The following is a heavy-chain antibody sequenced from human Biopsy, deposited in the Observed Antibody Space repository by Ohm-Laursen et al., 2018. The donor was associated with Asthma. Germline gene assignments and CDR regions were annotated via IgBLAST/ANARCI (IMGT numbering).Heavy chain of an antibody. D-gene: IGHD2-15*01. V-gene: IGHV1-2*06. J-gene: IGHJ5*02. CDR2: VNPNSGDT. Sequence: SVKVSCKASGYTFTDYSIHWVRQAPGQGLEWMGRVNPNSGDTKYAQRFQGRVTVTRDRSVSTAYMELSRLRSDDTAVYYCARDRGYCSGGTCPSWFDPWGQGTLVIVSS. CDR1: GYTFTDYS. CDR3: ARDRGYCSGGTCPSWFDP.